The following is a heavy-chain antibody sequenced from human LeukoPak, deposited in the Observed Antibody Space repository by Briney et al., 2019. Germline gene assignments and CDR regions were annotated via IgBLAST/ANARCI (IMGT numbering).Heavy chain of an antibody. J-gene: IGHJ5*02. V-gene: IGHV4-30-2*01. Sequence: SQTLSLTCTVSGGSISSGGYYWSWIRQLPGKGLEWIGYIYHSGSTYYNPSLKSRVTISVDRSKNQFSLKLSSVTAADTAVYYCARTFGYCSSTSCYLGGTDPWGQGTLVTVSS. D-gene: IGHD2-2*01. CDR3: ARTFGYCSSTSCYLGGTDP. CDR2: IYHSGST. CDR1: GGSISSGGYY.